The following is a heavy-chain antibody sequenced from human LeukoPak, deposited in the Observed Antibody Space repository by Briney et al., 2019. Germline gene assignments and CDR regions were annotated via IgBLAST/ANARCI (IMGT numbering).Heavy chain of an antibody. CDR1: GGTFSSYA. J-gene: IGHJ4*02. V-gene: IGHV1-69*13. D-gene: IGHD1-26*01. CDR3: AMEIVGATIYDY. CDR2: IIPMFGTA. Sequence: ASVKVSCKASGGTFSSYAISWVRQAPEKGLEWMGGIIPMFGTANYAQKFQGRVTITADESTSTAYMELSSLRSEDTAVYYCAMEIVGATIYDYWGQGTLVTVSS.